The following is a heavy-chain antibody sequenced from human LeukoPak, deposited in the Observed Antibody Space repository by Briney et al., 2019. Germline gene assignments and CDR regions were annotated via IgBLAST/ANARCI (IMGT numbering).Heavy chain of an antibody. CDR2: IYRNGDT. CDR1: GGSINIGGYS. J-gene: IGHJ4*02. Sequence: SETLSLTCAVSGGSINIGGYSWTWVRQPPGKGLEYIGYIYRNGDTYYNPSLKSRVTLSVDTSKNQFSLKVTSVTAADTAVYYCARLRTERDYYFGHWGQGTLVTVSS. D-gene: IGHD2-8*02. CDR3: ARLRTERDYYFGH. V-gene: IGHV4-30-2*01.